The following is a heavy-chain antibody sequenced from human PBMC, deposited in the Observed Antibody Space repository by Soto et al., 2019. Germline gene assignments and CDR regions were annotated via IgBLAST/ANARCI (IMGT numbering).Heavy chain of an antibody. CDR1: GYTFTGYY. CDR2: INPNSGGT. D-gene: IGHD6-6*01. J-gene: IGHJ4*02. Sequence: GASVKVSCKASGYTFTGYYMHWVRQAPGQGLEWMGWINPNSGGTNYAQKFQGWVTMTRDTSISTAYMELSRLRAADTAVYYCARDNHSSSSYYFDYWGQGTLVTVSS. V-gene: IGHV1-2*04. CDR3: ARDNHSSSSYYFDY.